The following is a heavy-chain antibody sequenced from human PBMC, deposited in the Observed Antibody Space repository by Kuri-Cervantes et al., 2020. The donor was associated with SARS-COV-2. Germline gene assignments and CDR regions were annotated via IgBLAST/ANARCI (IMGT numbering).Heavy chain of an antibody. CDR1: GGSISSSSYY. J-gene: IGHJ4*02. Sequence: SETLSLTCTVSGGSISSSSYYWGWIRQPPGKGLEWIGYIYYSGSTNYNPSLKSRVTISVDTSKNQFSLKLSSVTAADTAVYYCARHLGELFYYFDYWGQGTLVTVSS. CDR3: ARHLGELFYYFDY. V-gene: IGHV4-39*01. CDR2: IYYSGST. D-gene: IGHD3-16*01.